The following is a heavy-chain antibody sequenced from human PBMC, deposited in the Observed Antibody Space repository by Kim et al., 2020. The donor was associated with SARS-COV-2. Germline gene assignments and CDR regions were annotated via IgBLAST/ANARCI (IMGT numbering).Heavy chain of an antibody. V-gene: IGHV1-69*04. Sequence: SVKVSCKASGGTFSSYAISWVRQAPGQGLEWMGRIIPILGIANYAQKFQGRVTITADKSTSTAYMELSSLRSEDTAVYYCARDRGPDEWEPHYYYYYGMDVWGQGTTVTVSS. CDR3: ARDRGPDEWEPHYYYYYGMDV. D-gene: IGHD1-26*01. CDR1: GGTFSSYA. CDR2: IIPILGIA. J-gene: IGHJ6*02.